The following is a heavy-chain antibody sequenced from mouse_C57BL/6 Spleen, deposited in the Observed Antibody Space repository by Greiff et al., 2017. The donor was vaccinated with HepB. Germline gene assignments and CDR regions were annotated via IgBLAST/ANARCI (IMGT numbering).Heavy chain of an antibody. D-gene: IGHD2-3*01. J-gene: IGHJ1*03. CDR3: ARNDGYYVDWYFDV. CDR1: GFSLTSYG. Sequence: VQLQESGPGLVQPSQSLSITCTVSGFSLTSYGVHWVRQSPGKGLEWLGVIWSGGSTDYNAAFISRLSISKDNSKSQVFFKMNSLQADDTAIYYCARNDGYYVDWYFDVWGTGTTVTVSS. CDR2: IWSGGST. V-gene: IGHV2-2*01.